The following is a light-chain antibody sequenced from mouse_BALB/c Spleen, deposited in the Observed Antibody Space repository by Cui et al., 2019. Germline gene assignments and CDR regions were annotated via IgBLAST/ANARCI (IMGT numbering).Light chain of an antibody. CDR2: NAK. Sequence: IQMTQSPASLSAPVGETATITCRASENIYSYLAWYQQKQGKSPQLLVYNAKTLAEGVPARFSGSGSGTQFSLKINSLQPEDVGSYYCQHHYGTPFTFGSGTKLEIK. V-gene: IGKV12-44*01. CDR1: ENIYSY. CDR3: QHHYGTPFT. J-gene: IGKJ4*01.